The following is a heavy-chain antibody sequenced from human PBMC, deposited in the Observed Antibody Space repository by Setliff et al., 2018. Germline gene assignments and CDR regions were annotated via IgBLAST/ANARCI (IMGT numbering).Heavy chain of an antibody. V-gene: IGHV4-39*07. CDR2: IFSRGST. J-gene: IGHJ4*02. D-gene: IGHD3-10*01. CDR3: ARVPTYSFISGTSFQPPWSVY. Sequence: PSETLSLTCTVSGDSINSNAYYWGWIRQPPGKGLEWIGNIFSRGSTDHNPSLMSRVTLSIDTSSNQFSLRLNSVTAADTAVYYCARVPTYSFISGTSFQPPWSVYWGQGTLVTVSS. CDR1: GDSINSNAYY.